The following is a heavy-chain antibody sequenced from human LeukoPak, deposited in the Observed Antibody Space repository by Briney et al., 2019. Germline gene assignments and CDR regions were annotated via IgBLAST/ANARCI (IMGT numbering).Heavy chain of an antibody. CDR2: ISYDGSNK. CDR3: ARVEYSGYDFYDIYSYYMDV. D-gene: IGHD5-12*01. J-gene: IGHJ6*03. V-gene: IGHV3-30*04. CDR1: GFTFSSYA. Sequence: PGGSLRLSCAASGFTFSSYAMHWVRHAPGKGLEWVAVISYDGSNKYYADSVKGRFTISRDNSKNTLYLQMNSLRAEDTAVYYCARVEYSGYDFYDIYSYYMDVWGKGTTVTVSS.